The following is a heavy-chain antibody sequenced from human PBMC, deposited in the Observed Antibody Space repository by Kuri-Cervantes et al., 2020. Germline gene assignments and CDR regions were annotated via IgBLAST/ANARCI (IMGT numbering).Heavy chain of an antibody. Sequence: ESLKISCTVSGGSISSYYWSWIRQPAGKGLEWIGRIYTSGSTNYNPSLKSRVTMSVDTSKNQFSLKLSSVTAEDTAVYYCAKDNWGSMSAFDIWGQGTMVTVSS. J-gene: IGHJ3*02. CDR3: AKDNWGSMSAFDI. CDR1: GGSISSYY. D-gene: IGHD7-27*01. CDR2: IYTSGST. V-gene: IGHV4-4*07.